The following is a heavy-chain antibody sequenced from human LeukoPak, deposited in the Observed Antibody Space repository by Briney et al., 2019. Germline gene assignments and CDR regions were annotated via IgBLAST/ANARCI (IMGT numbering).Heavy chain of an antibody. Sequence: GGSLRLSCAASGFTFSNYAMSWVRQAPGKGLEWVSSINFRGGTTYYADSVKGRFTISRDNSENTLYLQMSSLRAEDTAVYYCAAGEPYVYWGQGTLVTVSS. CDR1: GFTFSNYA. CDR3: AAGEPYVY. J-gene: IGHJ4*02. V-gene: IGHV3-23*01. CDR2: INFRGGTT. D-gene: IGHD1-14*01.